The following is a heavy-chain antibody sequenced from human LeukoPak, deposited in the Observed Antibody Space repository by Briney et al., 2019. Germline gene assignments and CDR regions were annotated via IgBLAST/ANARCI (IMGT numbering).Heavy chain of an antibody. D-gene: IGHD5-12*01. CDR2: IYYSGST. J-gene: IGHJ4*02. Sequence: SETLSLTCTVSGGSISSYYWSWIRQPPGKGLEWIGYIYYSGSTNYNPSLKSRVTISVDTSKNQFSPKLSSVTTADTAVYYCARVPTRNYFDYWGQGTLVTVSS. CDR1: GGSISSYY. V-gene: IGHV4-59*01. CDR3: ARVPTRNYFDY.